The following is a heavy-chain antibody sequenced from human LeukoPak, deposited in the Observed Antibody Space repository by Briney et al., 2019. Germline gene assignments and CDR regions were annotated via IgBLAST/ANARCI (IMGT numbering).Heavy chain of an antibody. CDR3: ARVDGSGGYDGYGMDV. CDR1: GFTFSSYG. D-gene: IGHD5-12*01. V-gene: IGHV3-33*01. Sequence: GGSLRLSCAASGFTFSSYGMHWVRQAPGKGLEWVAVIWYDGSNKYYADSVKGRFTISRDNSKNTLYLQMNSLRAEDTAVYYCARVDGSGGYDGYGMDVWGQGTTVTVPS. J-gene: IGHJ6*02. CDR2: IWYDGSNK.